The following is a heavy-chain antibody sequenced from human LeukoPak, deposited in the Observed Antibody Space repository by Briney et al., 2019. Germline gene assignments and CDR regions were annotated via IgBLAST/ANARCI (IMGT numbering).Heavy chain of an antibody. CDR3: ARWPTIARRRHRIAAADNYFDY. CDR1: GYTFTGYY. CDR2: INPNSGGT. Sequence: ASVKVSCKASGYTFTGYYMHWVRQAPGQGLEWMGWINPNSGGTNYAQKFQGRVTMTRDTSISTAYMEPSRLRSDDTAVYYCARWPTIARRRHRIAAADNYFDYWGQGTLVTVSS. V-gene: IGHV1-2*02. D-gene: IGHD6-13*01. J-gene: IGHJ4*02.